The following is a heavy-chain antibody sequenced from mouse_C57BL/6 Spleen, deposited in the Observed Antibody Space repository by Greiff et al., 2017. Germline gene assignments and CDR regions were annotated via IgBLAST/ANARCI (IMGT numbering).Heavy chain of an antibody. Sequence: EVQRVESGGGLVKPGGSLKLSCAASGFTFSDYGMHWVRQAPEKGLEWVAYISSGSSTIYYADTVKGRFTISRDNAKNTLFLQMTSLRSEDTAMYYCAPELAYAMDYWGQGTSVTVSS. J-gene: IGHJ4*01. D-gene: IGHD3-2*02. CDR3: APELAYAMDY. CDR2: ISSGSSTI. CDR1: GFTFSDYG. V-gene: IGHV5-17*01.